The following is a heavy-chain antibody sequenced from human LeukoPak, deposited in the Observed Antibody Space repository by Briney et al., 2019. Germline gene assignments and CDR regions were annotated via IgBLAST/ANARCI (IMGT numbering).Heavy chain of an antibody. CDR3: AKARGIFGVVIMPFDY. CDR1: GFTFSDYD. J-gene: IGHJ4*02. V-gene: IGHV3-48*01. D-gene: IGHD3-3*01. CDR2: ISGSSDII. Sequence: GGSLRLSCAASGFTFSDYDMNWVRQAPGEGLQWLSYISGSSDIIYYADSVKGRFTISRDNAKNSLYLQMNSLRAEDTAVYYCAKARGIFGVVIMPFDYWGQGPLVTVSS.